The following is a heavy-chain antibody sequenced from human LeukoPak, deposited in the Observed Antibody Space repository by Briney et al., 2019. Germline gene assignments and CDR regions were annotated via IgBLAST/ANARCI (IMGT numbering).Heavy chain of an antibody. CDR3: ASRAIGWYRDANWFDP. CDR1: GFTFSSYS. Sequence: GGSLRLSCAASGFTFSSYSMNWVRRAPGKGLERVSYISSSSDKIYYADSVKGRFTISRDNSKNSLYLQMNGLRAEDTAVYYCASRAIGWYRDANWFDPWGQGTLVTVSS. D-gene: IGHD6-19*01. J-gene: IGHJ5*02. V-gene: IGHV3-48*04. CDR2: ISSSSDKI.